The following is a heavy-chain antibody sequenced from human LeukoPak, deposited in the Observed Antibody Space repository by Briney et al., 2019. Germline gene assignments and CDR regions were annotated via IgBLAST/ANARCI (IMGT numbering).Heavy chain of an antibody. CDR1: GYTFTAYY. CDR3: VREKSGGTYDY. D-gene: IGHD3-16*01. Sequence: APVKVSCKASGYTFTAYYIQWVRQAPAQGLEWMGTIRPGDTRTTYAQKFQGRVTMTWDMSTTTGYMELSSLRSEDTAVYYCVREKSGGTYDYWGQGTLVTVSS. V-gene: IGHV1-46*01. J-gene: IGHJ4*02. CDR2: IRPGDTRT.